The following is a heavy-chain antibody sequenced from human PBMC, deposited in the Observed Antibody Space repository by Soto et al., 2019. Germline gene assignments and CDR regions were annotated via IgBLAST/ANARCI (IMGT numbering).Heavy chain of an antibody. CDR3: VREGRLGVEGFDV. CDR2: FAGNFVTL. D-gene: IGHD1-26*01. Sequence: EVQLLESGGGLVQPGGSLTLSCAASGFTFSNHLIHWVCQAPGEGLEWVSGFAGNFVTLLYAESVKGRFTISRDNSKNTTDLQMNNRRAEDTAIYYCVREGRLGVEGFDVWGQGRLVTVSS. V-gene: IGHV3-23*01. CDR1: GFTFSNHL. J-gene: IGHJ4*02.